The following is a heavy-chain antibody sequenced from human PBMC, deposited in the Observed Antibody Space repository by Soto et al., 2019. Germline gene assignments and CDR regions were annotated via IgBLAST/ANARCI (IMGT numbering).Heavy chain of an antibody. CDR1: GASISGFY. Sequence: SETLSLTCTVSGASISGFYWSWIRKSAGKGLEWIGRIYATGTADYNPSLKSRVMMSVDTSKKQFSLKLRSVTAADTAVYYCVRDGTKTLRDWFDPWGQGISVTVSS. CDR3: VRDGTKTLRDWFDP. CDR2: IYATGTA. V-gene: IGHV4-4*07. J-gene: IGHJ5*02. D-gene: IGHD1-1*01.